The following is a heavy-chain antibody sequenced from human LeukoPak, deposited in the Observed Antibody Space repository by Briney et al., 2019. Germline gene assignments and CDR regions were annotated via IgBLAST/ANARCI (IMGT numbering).Heavy chain of an antibody. D-gene: IGHD2-15*01. V-gene: IGHV1-2*02. J-gene: IGHJ4*02. CDR3: ARVLPEPYYFDY. CDR2: INPDTGGT. Sequence: ASVKVSCKASGYAFTGYYLHWVRQAPGQGLEWVAYINPDTGGTNYAQKFQGRVTMTRDTSISTAYMDLSRLRSDDTAVYYCARVLPEPYYFDYWGQGTLVTVSS. CDR1: GYAFTGYY.